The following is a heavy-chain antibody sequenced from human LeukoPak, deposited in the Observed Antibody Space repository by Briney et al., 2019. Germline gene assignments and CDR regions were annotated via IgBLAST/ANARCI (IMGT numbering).Heavy chain of an antibody. CDR2: IYDNGYT. J-gene: IGHJ5*01. D-gene: IGHD2-21*02. V-gene: IGHV4-59*11. CDR1: GDSMYDHF. CDR3: ARGRVVTAMALSWFDS. Sequence: SETLSLTCTVSGDSMYDHFWSWIRQPPGKGLEWIGHIYDNGYTHYNPSLKSRVTMSVDTSTKQFSLRLTSVTAADTAVYFCARGRVVTAMALSWFDSWGQGTLVTVSS.